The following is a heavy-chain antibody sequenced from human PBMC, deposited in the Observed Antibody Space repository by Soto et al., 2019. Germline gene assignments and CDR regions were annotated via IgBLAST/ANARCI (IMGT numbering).Heavy chain of an antibody. Sequence: QVQLQESGPGLVKPSETLSLTCTVSGAPITTTNWWAWVRLPPGKGLEWIGELSRGDERSSNPSLEGRFTMSLDKSNNPCSLKLTSVTAADTAIYYCATQTIAYTWGVWGRGTSVTVSS. D-gene: IGHD3-16*01. V-gene: IGHV4-4*02. CDR2: LSRGDER. CDR3: ATQTIAYTWGV. J-gene: IGHJ6*02. CDR1: GAPITTTNW.